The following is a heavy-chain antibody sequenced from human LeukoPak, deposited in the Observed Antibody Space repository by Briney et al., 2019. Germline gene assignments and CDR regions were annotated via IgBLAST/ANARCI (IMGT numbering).Heavy chain of an antibody. CDR3: ARGSASGIYAIDY. Sequence: PSETLSLTCAVSRGSFCVYYWSAIPRPPGKGLEWVGEVNHRGRTNYNPSLKSRVTMSLDTSKQEVSLKLTSVTAADTAVYYCARGSASGIYAIDYWGQGTLVTVSS. V-gene: IGHV4-34*01. CDR1: RGSFCVYY. J-gene: IGHJ4*02. D-gene: IGHD6-19*01. CDR2: VNHRGRT.